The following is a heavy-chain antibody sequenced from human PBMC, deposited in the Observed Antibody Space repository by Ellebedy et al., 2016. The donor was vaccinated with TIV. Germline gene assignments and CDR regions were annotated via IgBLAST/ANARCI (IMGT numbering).Heavy chain of an antibody. Sequence: GESLKISCAASGFSISSHRMHWVRQAAGKGLVWVSHISSDGSDTSYADYVKGRVIISRDNAENTLDLQMSSLRAEDTALYYCARHSGGHGFDIWGQGTMVTVSP. J-gene: IGHJ3*02. D-gene: IGHD2-21*01. V-gene: IGHV3-74*01. CDR2: ISSDGSDT. CDR3: ARHSGGHGFDI. CDR1: GFSISSHR.